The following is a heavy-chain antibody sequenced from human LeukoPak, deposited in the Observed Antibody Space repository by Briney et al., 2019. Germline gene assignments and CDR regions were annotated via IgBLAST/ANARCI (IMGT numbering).Heavy chain of an antibody. CDR1: GGSISSYY. CDR2: IYYSGST. CDR3: ARWSSVVVVAATPWGFDP. V-gene: IGHV4-59*01. Sequence: SETLSLTCTVSGGSISSYYWSWIRQPPGKGLEWIGYIYYSGSTNYNPSLKSRVTISVDTSKNQFSLKLSSVTAADTAVYYCARWSSVVVVAATPWGFDPWGQGTLVTVSS. J-gene: IGHJ5*02. D-gene: IGHD2-15*01.